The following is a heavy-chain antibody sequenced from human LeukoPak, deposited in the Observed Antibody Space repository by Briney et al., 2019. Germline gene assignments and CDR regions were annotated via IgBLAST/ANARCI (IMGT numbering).Heavy chain of an antibody. D-gene: IGHD2-15*01. J-gene: IGHJ3*02. CDR2: IIPIFGTA. CDR1: GGTSSSYA. V-gene: IGHV1-69*05. Sequence: ASVKVSCKASGGTSSSYAISWVRQAPGQGLEWMGRIIPIFGTANYAQKFQGRVTITTDESTSTAYMELSSLRSEDTAVYYCARGGLVVAAIGAFDIWGQGTMVTVSS. CDR3: ARGGLVVAAIGAFDI.